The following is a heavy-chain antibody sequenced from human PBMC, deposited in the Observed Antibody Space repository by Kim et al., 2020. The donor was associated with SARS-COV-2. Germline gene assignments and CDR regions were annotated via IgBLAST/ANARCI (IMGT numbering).Heavy chain of an antibody. J-gene: IGHJ4*02. V-gene: IGHV4-39*01. CDR3: ASHRGYSYGYLGY. D-gene: IGHD5-18*01. Sequence: NPSLNRRVTISVDTSKNQFSLKLSSVTAADTAVYYCASHRGYSYGYLGYWGQGTLVTVSS.